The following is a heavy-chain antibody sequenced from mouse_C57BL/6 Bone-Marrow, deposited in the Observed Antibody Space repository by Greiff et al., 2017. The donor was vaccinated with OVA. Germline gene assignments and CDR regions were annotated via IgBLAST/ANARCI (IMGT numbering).Heavy chain of an antibody. J-gene: IGHJ3*01. CDR2: IRNKANGYTT. CDR3: ASLTGCAY. V-gene: IGHV7-3*01. Sequence: EVQLVESGGGLVQPGGSLSLSCAASGFTFPDYYMSWVRQPPGKALEWLGFIRNKANGYTTEYSASVKGRFTISRDNSQSILYLQMNALRAEDSATYYCASLTGCAYWGQGTLVTVSA. D-gene: IGHD4-1*01. CDR1: GFTFPDYY.